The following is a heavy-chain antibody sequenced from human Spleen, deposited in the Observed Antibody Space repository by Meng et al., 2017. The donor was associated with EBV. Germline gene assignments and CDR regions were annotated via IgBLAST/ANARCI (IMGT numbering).Heavy chain of an antibody. Sequence: VQLVGSGGGLVKPGGSLGLSCAASGFTFSDYYMSWIRQAPGKGLEWISYISSSGSPIYYADSVKGRFTISRDNTEDSLYLQMNSLRAEDTAVYYCVRWRRDDYTIGWFWHFDLWGRGTLVTVSS. J-gene: IGHJ2*01. V-gene: IGHV3-11*01. CDR1: GFTFSDYY. D-gene: IGHD5-24*01. CDR2: ISSSGSPI. CDR3: VRWRRDDYTIGWFWHFDL.